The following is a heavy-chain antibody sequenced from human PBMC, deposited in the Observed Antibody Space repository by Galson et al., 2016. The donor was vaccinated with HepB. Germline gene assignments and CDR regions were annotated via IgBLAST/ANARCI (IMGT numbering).Heavy chain of an antibody. V-gene: IGHV4-39*01. D-gene: IGHD3-16*01. Sequence: SETLSLTCTVSGGSINSGNTYFWGWIRQPPGKGLEWISSIYHSGITHHNPSLKSRVTIAVDPSMPQFSLKLSTVTAADTAVYYCVRHLGASIVEGFDYWGQGHRSPSPQ. J-gene: IGHJ4*02. CDR3: VRHLGASIVEGFDY. CDR1: GGSINSGNTYF. CDR2: IYHSGIT.